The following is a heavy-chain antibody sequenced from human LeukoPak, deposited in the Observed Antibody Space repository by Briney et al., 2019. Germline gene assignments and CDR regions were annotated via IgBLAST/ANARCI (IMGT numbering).Heavy chain of an antibody. CDR2: IYHSGST. D-gene: IGHD6-6*01. CDR1: GGSISSGGYY. CDR3: ARDLAARPGRYYYMDV. Sequence: SETLSLTCTVSGGSISSGGYYWSWIRQPPGKGLEWIGYIYHSGSTYYNPSLKSRVTISVDRSKNQFSLKLSSVTAADTAVYYCARDLAARPGRYYYMDVWGKGTTVTVSS. J-gene: IGHJ6*03. V-gene: IGHV4-30-2*01.